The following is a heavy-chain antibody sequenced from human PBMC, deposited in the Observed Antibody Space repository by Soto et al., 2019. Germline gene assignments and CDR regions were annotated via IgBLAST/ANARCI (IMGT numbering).Heavy chain of an antibody. J-gene: IGHJ4*02. D-gene: IGHD1-20*01. Sequence: PSETLSLTCNVSGGSISGSYDYWGWLRQPPGKGPEWIGSIFYTEFTSYKPALDSRVSVSVDTSKNQFSLKVSGVSAADTAVYYCATSQKGYNWNYFDHWGQGALVTSPQ. CDR2: IFYTEFT. CDR3: ATSQKGYNWNYFDH. V-gene: IGHV4-39*01. CDR1: GGSISGSYDY.